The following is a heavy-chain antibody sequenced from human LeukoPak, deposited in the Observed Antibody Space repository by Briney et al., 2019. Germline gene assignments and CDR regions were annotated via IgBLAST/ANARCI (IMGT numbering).Heavy chain of an antibody. D-gene: IGHD6-6*01. V-gene: IGHV3-30*02. CDR2: IRYDGSDK. J-gene: IGHJ5*02. Sequence: GGCLRLSCAAPGFTFSSFGMPWVRQTPGKGLEWVAYIRYDGSDKQYVDSVKGRFTISRDNAKNTLYLQLNSLRGEDTSIYYCAKDSVAPRPGWFDPWGQGTLVTVSS. CDR3: AKDSVAPRPGWFDP. CDR1: GFTFSSFG.